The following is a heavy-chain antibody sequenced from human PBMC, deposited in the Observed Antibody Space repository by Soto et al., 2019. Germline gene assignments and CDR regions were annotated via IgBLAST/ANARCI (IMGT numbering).Heavy chain of an antibody. CDR2: IYYSGST. V-gene: IGHV4-30-4*01. Sequence: LSLTCTVSGGSISSGDYYWSWIRQPPGKGLEWIGYIYYSGSTYYNPSLKSRVTISVDTSKNQFSLKLSSVTAADTAVYYCARAGVAARDYYYYGMDVWGQGTTVTVSS. CDR1: GGSISSGDYY. J-gene: IGHJ6*02. D-gene: IGHD6-6*01. CDR3: ARAGVAARDYYYYGMDV.